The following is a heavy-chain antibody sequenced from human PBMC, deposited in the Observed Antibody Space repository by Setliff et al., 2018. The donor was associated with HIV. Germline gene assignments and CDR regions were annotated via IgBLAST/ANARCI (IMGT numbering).Heavy chain of an antibody. CDR1: GYKFTSYY. Sequence: ASVKVSCKASGYKFTSYYIHWVRQAPGQGLEWMGIINPSGGSTTYAQKFQGRVTMTRDTSTSTVYMELSSLRSEDTAVYYCARARGRLSDFDIWGQGTMVTVSS. V-gene: IGHV1-46*01. CDR2: INPSGGST. CDR3: ARARGRLSDFDI. J-gene: IGHJ3*02. D-gene: IGHD3-10*01.